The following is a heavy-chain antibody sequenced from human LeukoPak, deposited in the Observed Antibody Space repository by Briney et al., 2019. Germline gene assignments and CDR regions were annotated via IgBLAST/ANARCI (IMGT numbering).Heavy chain of an antibody. V-gene: IGHV5-51*01. J-gene: IGHJ4*02. CDR3: ARTYCGGDCYYTYFDY. CDR2: IYPGDSDT. CDR1: GYSFTSYW. D-gene: IGHD2-21*02. Sequence: GESLRISCKGSGYSFTSYWIGWVRQMPGKGLEWMGIIYPGDSDTRYSPSFQGQVTISADKSISTAYLQWSSLKASDTAMYYCARTYCGGDCYYTYFDYWGQGTLVTVSS.